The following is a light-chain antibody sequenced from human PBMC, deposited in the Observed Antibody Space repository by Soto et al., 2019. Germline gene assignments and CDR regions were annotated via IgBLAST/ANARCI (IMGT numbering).Light chain of an antibody. J-gene: IGKJ1*01. CDR2: GTS. Sequence: EIVLTQSPGTLSLSPGERATLSCRASQSVSSSHLAWYQQKFGQAPRLLIYGTSSRAIGIPDRFSGSGSGTDLTLTIRRLEPEDCAVYYCQQYGRSPKTCCQWTKVEIK. CDR3: QQYGRSPKT. V-gene: IGKV3-20*01. CDR1: QSVSSSH.